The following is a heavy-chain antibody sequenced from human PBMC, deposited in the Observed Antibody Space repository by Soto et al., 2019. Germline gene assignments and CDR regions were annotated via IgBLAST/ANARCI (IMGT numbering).Heavy chain of an antibody. CDR3: ARHPTSTVVTSYYYGMDV. CDR2: IDPSDSYT. V-gene: IGHV5-10-1*01. J-gene: IGHJ6*02. D-gene: IGHD4-17*01. CDR1: GYSFTSYW. Sequence: PGESLKISCKTSGYSFTSYWITWVRQKPGQGLEWMGRIDPSDSYTNYSPSFQGHVTISADKSISTTYLQWSSLKASDTAMYYCARHPTSTVVTSYYYGMDVWGQWTTVTVSS.